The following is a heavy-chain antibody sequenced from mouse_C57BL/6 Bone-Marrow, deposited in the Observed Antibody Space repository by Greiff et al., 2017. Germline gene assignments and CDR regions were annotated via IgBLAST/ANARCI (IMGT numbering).Heavy chain of an antibody. CDR3: ARFYYGSAWFAY. CDR1: GYTFTSYW. D-gene: IGHD1-1*01. V-gene: IGHV1-64*01. J-gene: IGHJ3*01. CDR2: IHPNSGST. Sequence: QVQLQQPGAELVKPGASVKLSCKASGYTFTSYWMHWVKQRPGQGLEWIGTIHPNSGSTNYNEKFKSKATLTVDKSSSTDYMQLSSLTSEDSAVYYSARFYYGSAWFAYWGQGTLVTVAA.